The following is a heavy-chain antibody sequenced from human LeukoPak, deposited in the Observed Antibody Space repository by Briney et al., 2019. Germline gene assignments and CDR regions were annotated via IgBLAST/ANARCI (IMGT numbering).Heavy chain of an antibody. D-gene: IGHD4-17*01. CDR3: AKSAAVTRSTYYYYYMDV. Sequence: QPGGSLRLSCAASGFTFSSYAMSWVRQAPGKGLEWVSAISGSGVSTYYADSVKGRFTISRDNSKNTLYLQMNTLRAEDTAAYYCAKSAAVTRSTYYYYYMDVWGKGTTVTVSS. V-gene: IGHV3-23*01. J-gene: IGHJ6*03. CDR1: GFTFSSYA. CDR2: ISGSGVST.